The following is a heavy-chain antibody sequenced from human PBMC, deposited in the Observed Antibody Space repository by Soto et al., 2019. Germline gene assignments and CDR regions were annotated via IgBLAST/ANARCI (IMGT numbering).Heavy chain of an antibody. J-gene: IGHJ4*02. D-gene: IGHD6-13*01. Sequence: GGSLRLSCAASGFTFSSYGMHWVRQAPGKGLEWVSVISHDGSNKYYADSVKGRFTISRDNSKNTLYLQMNSPRAEDTAVYYCAKGDRIAAAGHFDYWGQGT. CDR1: GFTFSSYG. CDR3: AKGDRIAAAGHFDY. V-gene: IGHV3-30*18. CDR2: ISHDGSNK.